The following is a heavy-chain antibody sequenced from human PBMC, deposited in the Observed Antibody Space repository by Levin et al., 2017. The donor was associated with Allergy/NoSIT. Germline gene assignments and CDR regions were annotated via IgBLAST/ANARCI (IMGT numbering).Heavy chain of an antibody. J-gene: IGHJ4*02. D-gene: IGHD3-16*01. CDR3: ARDPVSYGPIGYYVDY. Sequence: GGSLRLSCAGSGFRLSSYWMHWVRQSPERGLQWIARIDSDGSTSGHADSVKGRFTVSRDNSKNMLYLNMRDLRVEDTAVYYCARDPVSYGPIGYYVDYWGQGTLVTVSS. CDR1: GFRLSSYW. V-gene: IGHV3-74*01. CDR2: IDSDGSTS.